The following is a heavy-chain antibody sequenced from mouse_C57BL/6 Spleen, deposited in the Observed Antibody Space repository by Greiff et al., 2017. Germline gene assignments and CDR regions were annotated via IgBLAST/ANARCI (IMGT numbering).Heavy chain of an antibody. J-gene: IGHJ2*01. CDR3: ARRGTTVDFDY. CDR1: GYSITSGYY. CDR2: ISYDGSN. V-gene: IGHV3-6*01. D-gene: IGHD1-1*01. Sequence: QLQESGPGLVKPSQSLSLTCSVTGYSITSGYYWNWIRQFPGNKLEWMGYISYDGSNNYNPSLKNRISITRDTSKNQFFLKLNSVTTEDTATYYCARRGTTVDFDYWGQGTTLTVSS.